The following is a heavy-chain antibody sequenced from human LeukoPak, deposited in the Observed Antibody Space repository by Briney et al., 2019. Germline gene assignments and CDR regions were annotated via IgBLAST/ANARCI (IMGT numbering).Heavy chain of an antibody. CDR2: MNPNSGNT. V-gene: IGHV1-8*01. Sequence: GASVKVSCKASGYTFTSYDINWVRQATGQGLEWMGWMNPNSGNTGYAQKFQGRVTMTRNTSISTAYMELSSLRSEDTAVYYCAREAIAARRRGFDYWGQGTLVTVSS. CDR3: AREAIAARRRGFDY. D-gene: IGHD6-6*01. CDR1: GYTFTSYD. J-gene: IGHJ4*02.